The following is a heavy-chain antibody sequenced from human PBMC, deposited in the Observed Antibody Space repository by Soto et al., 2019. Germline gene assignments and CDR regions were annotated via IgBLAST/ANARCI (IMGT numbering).Heavy chain of an antibody. J-gene: IGHJ4*02. CDR3: AKGGVLRFLEWLLWN. V-gene: IGHV3-23*01. CDR2: ISGSGGST. Sequence: GGSLRLSCAASGFTFSSYAMSWVRQAPGKGLEWVSAISGSGGSTYYADSVKGRFTISRDNSKNTLYLQMNSLRAEDTAVYYCAKGGVLRFLEWLLWNWGQGTLVTVSS. D-gene: IGHD3-3*01. CDR1: GFTFSSYA.